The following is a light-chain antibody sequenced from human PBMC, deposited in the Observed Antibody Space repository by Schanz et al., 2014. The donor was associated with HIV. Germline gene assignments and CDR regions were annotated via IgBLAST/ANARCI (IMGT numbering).Light chain of an antibody. CDR1: QRLSSSY. Sequence: EIVLTQSPVILSLSPGERATLSCRASQRLSSSYLAWYQQKRDQPPRLVIYATSTRAAGIPDRFSGTGSGTDFTLTISSLEPEDFAVYYCQQSGSSPQTFGQGTKVEVK. CDR2: ATS. J-gene: IGKJ1*01. CDR3: QQSGSSPQT. V-gene: IGKV3-20*01.